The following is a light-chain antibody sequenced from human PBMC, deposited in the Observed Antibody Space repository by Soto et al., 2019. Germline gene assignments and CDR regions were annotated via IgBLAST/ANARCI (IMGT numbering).Light chain of an antibody. CDR2: EDN. CDR1: SGSIASNY. J-gene: IGLJ2*01. V-gene: IGLV6-57*03. CDR3: QSYDSSNLSVV. Sequence: NFMLTQLHSVSESPGKTVTISCTRSSGSIASNYVQWYQQRPGSAPTTVIYEDNQRPSGVPDRFSGSIDSSSNSASLTISGLKTEDEADYYCQSYDSSNLSVVFGGGTKLTVL.